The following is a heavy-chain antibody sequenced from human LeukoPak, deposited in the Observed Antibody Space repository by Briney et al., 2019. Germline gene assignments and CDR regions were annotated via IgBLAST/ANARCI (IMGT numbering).Heavy chain of an antibody. CDR3: ARELNIAYSSTWFGRAFDI. J-gene: IGHJ3*02. D-gene: IGHD6-13*01. Sequence: GGSLRLSCAASGFTVNSNSMNWVRQAPGKGLEWVSVIYSGDSTYYADSVKGRFTISRDNSQNTVYLQMNSLRAEDTAVYYCARELNIAYSSTWFGRAFDIWGQGTMVTVSS. CDR1: GFTVNSNS. CDR2: IYSGDST. V-gene: IGHV3-53*01.